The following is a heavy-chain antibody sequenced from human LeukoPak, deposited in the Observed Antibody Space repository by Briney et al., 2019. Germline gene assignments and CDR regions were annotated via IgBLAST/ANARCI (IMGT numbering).Heavy chain of an antibody. D-gene: IGHD1-1*01. CDR1: GASVSSSSHY. J-gene: IGHJ4*02. CDR2: IYYSGST. CDR3: SSSRIDDFHFDY. V-gene: IGHV4-39*01. Sequence: KPSETLSLTCTVSGASVSSSSHYWGWIRHPPGKGLEWIRSIYYSGSTYYNPSLKSRVTISVDTSKNQFSLKLSPVTAADTAVYYCSSSRIDDFHFDYWGQGTLVTVSS.